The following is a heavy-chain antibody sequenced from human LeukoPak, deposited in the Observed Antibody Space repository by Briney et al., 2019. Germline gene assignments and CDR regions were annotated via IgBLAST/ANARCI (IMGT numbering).Heavy chain of an antibody. Sequence: VASVKVSCKASGYTFTNYGFTWLRQAPGQGLEWMGYISAYNDYTNYAQQLQGRVTMTTDTATSTAYMELRSLRSDDTAIYYCARDLAVVTAFGQHSFDIWGQGTMVTVSS. V-gene: IGHV1-18*01. J-gene: IGHJ3*02. CDR1: GYTFTNYG. D-gene: IGHD2-21*02. CDR3: ARDLAVVTAFGQHSFDI. CDR2: ISAYNDYT.